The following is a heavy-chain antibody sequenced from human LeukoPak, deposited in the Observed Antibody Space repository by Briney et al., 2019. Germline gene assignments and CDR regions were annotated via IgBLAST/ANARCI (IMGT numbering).Heavy chain of an antibody. Sequence: GGSLRLSCAASGFTFSSYAMSWVRQAPGKGLEWVSAISGSGGSTYYADSVKGRFTISRDNSKNTLYLQMNSLRAEDTAVYYCAKTDCSRTSCYLTYWGQGTLVTVSS. D-gene: IGHD2-2*01. V-gene: IGHV3-23*01. J-gene: IGHJ4*02. CDR3: AKTDCSRTSCYLTY. CDR2: ISGSGGST. CDR1: GFTFSSYA.